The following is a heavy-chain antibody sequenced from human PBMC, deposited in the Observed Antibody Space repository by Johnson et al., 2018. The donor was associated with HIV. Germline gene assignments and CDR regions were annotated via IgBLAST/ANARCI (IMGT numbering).Heavy chain of an antibody. J-gene: IGHJ3*01. CDR1: GFTFSYYG. CDR2: IRYDGDNK. CDR3: AKGPRGYYNFWSN. V-gene: IGHV3-30*02. D-gene: IGHD3-3*01. Sequence: VQLVESGGGVVQPGGSLRLSCAAFGFTFSYYGMHLVRQAPGKGLEWVAFIRYDGDNKYYGDSVNGRFTISRDNSKNTLYLQMNSLRAEDTAVYYCAKGPRGYYNFWSNWGQGTMVTVSS.